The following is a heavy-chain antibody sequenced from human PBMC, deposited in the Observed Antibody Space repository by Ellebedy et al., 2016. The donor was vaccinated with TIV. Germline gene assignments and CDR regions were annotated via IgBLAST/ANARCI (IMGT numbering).Heavy chain of an antibody. J-gene: IGHJ5*01. CDR3: ARVVDTAMVTSGWFDF. V-gene: IGHV3-7*01. CDR1: GFTFSAYT. CDR2: INQDATKK. Sequence: GESLKISCAASGFTFSAYTMNWVRQAPGKGLEWVANINQDATKKYYVDSVKGRFTISRDNAKNSLYLQMNSLRAEDTAVYYCARVVDTAMVTSGWFDFWGQGTLVTVSS. D-gene: IGHD5-18*01.